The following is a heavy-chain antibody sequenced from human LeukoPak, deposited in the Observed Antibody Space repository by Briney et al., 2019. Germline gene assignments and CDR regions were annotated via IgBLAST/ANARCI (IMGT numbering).Heavy chain of an antibody. CDR2: IRSKAYGGTT. J-gene: IGHJ6*02. D-gene: IGHD2-2*01. Sequence: PGGSLRLSCTAPGFTFGDYAMSWVRQAPGKGLEWVGFIRSKAYGGTTEYAASVKGRFTISRDDSKSIAYLQMNSLKTEDTAVYYCTRDSPPPIVVVPAAIYYYYYGMDVWGQGTTVTVSS. CDR3: TRDSPPPIVVVPAAIYYYYYGMDV. V-gene: IGHV3-49*04. CDR1: GFTFGDYA.